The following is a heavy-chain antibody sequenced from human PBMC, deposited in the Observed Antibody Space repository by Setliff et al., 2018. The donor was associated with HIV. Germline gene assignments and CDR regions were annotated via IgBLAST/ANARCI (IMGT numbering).Heavy chain of an antibody. Sequence: PETLSLTCTVSGGSVSSSDYYWGWIRQPQGKGMEWIGSIYYSGSTYFTPSLKSRVTISVDTSKNQFSLKLSSVTAADTAVYYCARGRDDYNYDPFDIWGQGTMVTVSS. J-gene: IGHJ3*02. D-gene: IGHD4-4*01. V-gene: IGHV4-39*07. CDR2: IYYSGST. CDR1: GGSVSSSDYY. CDR3: ARGRDDYNYDPFDI.